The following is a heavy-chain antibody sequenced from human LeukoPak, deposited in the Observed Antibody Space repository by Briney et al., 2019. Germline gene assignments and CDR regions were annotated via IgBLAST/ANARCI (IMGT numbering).Heavy chain of an antibody. J-gene: IGHJ4*02. V-gene: IGHV3-23*01. CDR2: ISGSGGST. CDR3: ARDLNDIVVVTAMAVRFGY. D-gene: IGHD2-21*02. CDR1: GFTFSSYA. Sequence: GGSLRLSCAASGFTFSSYAMSWVRQAPGKGLEWVSAISGSGGSTYYADSVKGRFTISRDNAKNSLYLQMNSLRAEDTAVYYCARDLNDIVVVTAMAVRFGYWGQGTLVTVSS.